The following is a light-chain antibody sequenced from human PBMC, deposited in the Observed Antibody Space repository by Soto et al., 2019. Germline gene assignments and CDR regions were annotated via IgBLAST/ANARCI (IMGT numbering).Light chain of an antibody. CDR3: QQYQNWPPHYT. J-gene: IGKJ2*01. V-gene: IGKV3-15*01. CDR2: GAS. CDR1: QSVASN. Sequence: EVVMTQSPASLSVSPGDVATLFCRASQSVASNVAGYQQKPGQGPRLLRLGASPRAVGVPARFSGSGSGTDFTLTIISLQQEDFAVYSCQQYQNWPPHYTVGQGTKLQI.